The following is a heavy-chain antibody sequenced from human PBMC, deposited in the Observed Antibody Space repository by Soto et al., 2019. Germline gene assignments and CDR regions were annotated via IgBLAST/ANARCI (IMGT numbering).Heavy chain of an antibody. CDR1: GFTFSSYA. V-gene: IGHV3-23*01. D-gene: IGHD3-3*01. CDR2: FSGSGGST. Sequence: EVQLLESGGALVQPGGSLRLSCAASGFTFSSYAMSWVRQAPGKGLEWDSVFSGSGGSTYYADSVKGRFTISRDNSKNALYLQMNSLRAEDTAVYYCAKSPGFLEWLLNAYYYYGMDVWGQGTTVTVSS. CDR3: AKSPGFLEWLLNAYYYYGMDV. J-gene: IGHJ6*02.